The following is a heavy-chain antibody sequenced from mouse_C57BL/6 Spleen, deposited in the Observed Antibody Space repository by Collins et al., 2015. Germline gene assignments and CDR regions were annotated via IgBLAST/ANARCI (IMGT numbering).Heavy chain of an antibody. Sequence: EVKLVESEGGLVQPGSSMKLSCTASGFTFSDYYMAWVRQVPEKGLEWVANINYDGGSTYYLDSLKSRFIISRDNAKNILYLQMSSLKSEDTATYYCARDRAYYDYDSYYAMDYWGQGTSVTVSS. CDR3: ARDRAYYDYDSYYAMDY. CDR1: GFTFSDYY. V-gene: IGHV5-16*01. J-gene: IGHJ4*01. CDR2: INYDGGST. D-gene: IGHD2-4*01.